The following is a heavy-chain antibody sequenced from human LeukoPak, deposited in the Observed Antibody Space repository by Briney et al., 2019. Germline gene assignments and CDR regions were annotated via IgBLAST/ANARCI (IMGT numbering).Heavy chain of an antibody. D-gene: IGHD3-10*01. CDR2: IYYSGST. CDR1: GGSISSYY. CDR3: AATMVRGVIITELFDY. V-gene: IGHV4-59*01. Sequence: SETLSLTCTVSGGSISSYYWSWIRQPPGKGLEWIGYIYYSGSTNYNPSLKSRVTISVDTSKNQFSLKLSSVTAADTAVYYCAATMVRGVIITELFDYWGQGTLVTVSS. J-gene: IGHJ4*02.